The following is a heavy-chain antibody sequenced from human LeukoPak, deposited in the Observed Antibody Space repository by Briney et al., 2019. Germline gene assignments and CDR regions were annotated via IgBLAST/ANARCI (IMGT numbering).Heavy chain of an antibody. D-gene: IGHD6-6*01. V-gene: IGHV3-48*01. CDR2: ISRTSGTI. Sequence: GGSLRLSCAASGFTFSTYSMNWIRRAPGKGLEWVSYISRTSGTINYADSVKGRFTVSRDNAKNSLYLQMNSLRAEDTAVYYCAREAYSSSSDEQLYYYYMDVWGKGTTVTVSS. CDR1: GFTFSTYS. CDR3: AREAYSSSSDEQLYYYYMDV. J-gene: IGHJ6*03.